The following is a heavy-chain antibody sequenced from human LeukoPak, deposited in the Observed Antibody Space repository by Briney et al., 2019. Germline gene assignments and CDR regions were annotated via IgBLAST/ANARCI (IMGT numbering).Heavy chain of an antibody. D-gene: IGHD2-2*01. J-gene: IGHJ4*02. CDR2: INHSGST. Sequence: SETLSLTCAVYSGSFSGYYWSWIRQPPGKGLEWIGEINHSGSTNYNPSLKSRVTISVDTSKNQFSLKLSSVTAADTAVYYCASAIVVVPAALGYWGQGTLVTVSS. V-gene: IGHV4-34*01. CDR1: SGSFSGYY. CDR3: ASAIVVVPAALGY.